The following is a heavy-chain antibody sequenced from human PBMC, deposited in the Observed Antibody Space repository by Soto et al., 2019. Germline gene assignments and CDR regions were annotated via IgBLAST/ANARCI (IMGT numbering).Heavy chain of an antibody. J-gene: IGHJ5*02. CDR3: ARVGGYCSGGSCYSGWFDP. CDR1: GGSISSYY. D-gene: IGHD2-15*01. V-gene: IGHV4-59*01. CDR2: IYYSGST. Sequence: SETLSLTCTVSGGSISSYYWSWIRQPPGKGLEWIGYIYYSGSTNYNPSLKSRVTISVDTSKNQFSLKLSPVTAADTAVYYCARVGGYCSGGSCYSGWFDPWGQGTLVTVSS.